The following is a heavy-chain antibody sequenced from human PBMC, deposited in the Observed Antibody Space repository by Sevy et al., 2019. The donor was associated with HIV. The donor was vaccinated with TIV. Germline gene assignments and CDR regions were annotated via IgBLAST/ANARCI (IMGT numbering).Heavy chain of an antibody. CDR1: GFTFSSYG. CDR2: IRYDGSNK. D-gene: IGHD6-6*01. J-gene: IGHJ4*02. CDR3: AKGVASRIEYSSLDFDY. V-gene: IGHV3-30*02. Sequence: GGSLRLSCAASGFTFSSYGMHWVRQAPGKGLEWVAFIRYDGSNKYYADSVKGRFTISRDNSKNTLYLQMNSLRAEDTAVYYCAKGVASRIEYSSLDFDYWGQGTLVTVSS.